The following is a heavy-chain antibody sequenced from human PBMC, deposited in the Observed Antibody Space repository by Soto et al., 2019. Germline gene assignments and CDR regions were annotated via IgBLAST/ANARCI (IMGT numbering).Heavy chain of an antibody. CDR1: GFSFSDSY. V-gene: IGHV3-11*01. Sequence: QVQLVESGGGLVKPGGSLRLSCAASGFSFSDSYMSWVRQAPGKGLEWVAYIRSTGNPIYYADSVRGRFTISRDNAKNSLDLHMSSLRPGDTAVYYCVKTSMYIDAESWGQGTLVTVSS. CDR2: IRSTGNPI. D-gene: IGHD1-1*01. J-gene: IGHJ4*02. CDR3: VKTSMYIDAES.